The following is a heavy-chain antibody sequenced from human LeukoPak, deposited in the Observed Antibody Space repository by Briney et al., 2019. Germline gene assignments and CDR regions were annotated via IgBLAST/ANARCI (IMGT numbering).Heavy chain of an antibody. CDR2: INHSGST. CDR1: GGSFSGYY. CDR3: ARVGRWLQQGGFDY. V-gene: IGHV4-34*01. J-gene: IGHJ4*02. D-gene: IGHD5-24*01. Sequence: SEALSLTCAVYGGSFSGYYWSWIRQPPGKGLEWIGEINHSGSTNYNPSLKSRVTISVDTSKNQFSLKLSSVTAADTAVYYCARVGRWLQQGGFDYWGQGTLVTVSS.